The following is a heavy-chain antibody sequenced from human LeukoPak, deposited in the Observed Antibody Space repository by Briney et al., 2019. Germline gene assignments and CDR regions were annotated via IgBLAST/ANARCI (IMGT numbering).Heavy chain of an antibody. J-gene: IGHJ5*02. CDR1: GGSISNGSYY. D-gene: IGHD2-15*01. CDR2: IYTSGST. CDR3: ARVGDCSVDSNCYHFADWFDP. V-gene: IGHV4-61*02. Sequence: SETLSLTCTVSGGSISNGSYYWSWIRQPAGKGLEWIGRIYTSGSTNYNPSLTSRVTISVDPSKNQFSLKLSSVTATDTTVYYRARVGDCSVDSNCYHFADWFDPWGQGTLVTVSS.